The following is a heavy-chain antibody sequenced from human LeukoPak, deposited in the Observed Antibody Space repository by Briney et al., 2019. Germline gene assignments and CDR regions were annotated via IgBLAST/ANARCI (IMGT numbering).Heavy chain of an antibody. D-gene: IGHD4-23*01. CDR1: GGSISSYY. J-gene: IGHJ4*02. V-gene: IGHV4-59*08. Sequence: SETLSLTCTVSGGSISSYYWSWIRQPPGMGLEWIGYISYSGTTNYNPSLKSRVTISVDTSKTHFSLKLSSVTAADTAVYFCARGRGSNGGNIDYWGQGTLVTVSS. CDR3: ARGRGSNGGNIDY. CDR2: ISYSGTT.